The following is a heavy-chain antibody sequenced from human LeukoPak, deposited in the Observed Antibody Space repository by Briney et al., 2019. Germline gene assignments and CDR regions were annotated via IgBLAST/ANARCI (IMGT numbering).Heavy chain of an antibody. D-gene: IGHD3-22*01. V-gene: IGHV3-21*01. Sequence: KSGGSLRLSCAASGFTFSSYSMNWVRQAPGKGLEWVSSISSSSSYIYYADSVKGRFTISRDNAKNSLYLQTNSLRAEDTAVYYCARDRRAGYDSSGYYEIDAFDIWGQGTMVTVSS. CDR1: GFTFSSYS. CDR3: ARDRRAGYDSSGYYEIDAFDI. J-gene: IGHJ3*02. CDR2: ISSSSSYI.